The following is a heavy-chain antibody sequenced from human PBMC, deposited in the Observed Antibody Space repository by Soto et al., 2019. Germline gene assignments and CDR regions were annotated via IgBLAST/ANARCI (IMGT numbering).Heavy chain of an antibody. Sequence: QVQLVQSGAEVKKPGASLKVSCKASGCSFTAYYVRWVRQAPGQGLEWMGWIIPTSGATNYPQTFQGRVTMTTDTSISTAYMEMSSFRSADTALDYCERGAYSYVIDYWGQGTPVTLSS. J-gene: IGHJ4*02. D-gene: IGHD4-4*01. CDR2: IIPTSGAT. CDR3: ERGAYSYVIDY. V-gene: IGHV1-2*02. CDR1: GCSFTAYY.